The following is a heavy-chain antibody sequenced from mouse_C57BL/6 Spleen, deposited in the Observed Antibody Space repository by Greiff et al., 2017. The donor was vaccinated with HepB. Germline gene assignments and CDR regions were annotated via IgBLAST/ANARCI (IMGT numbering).Heavy chain of an antibody. D-gene: IGHD2-10*01. J-gene: IGHJ1*03. CDR1: GFTFTDYY. Sequence: EVQLVESGGGLVQPGGSLSLSCAASGFTFTDYYMSWVRQPPGKALEWLGFIRNKANGYTTEYSASVKGRFTISRDNSQSILYLQMNALRAEDSATYYCARYRGLPWYFDVWGTGTTVTVSS. CDR3: ARYRGLPWYFDV. V-gene: IGHV7-3*01. CDR2: IRNKANGYTT.